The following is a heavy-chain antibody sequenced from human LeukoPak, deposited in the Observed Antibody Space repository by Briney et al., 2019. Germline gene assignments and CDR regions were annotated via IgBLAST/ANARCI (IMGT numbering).Heavy chain of an antibody. V-gene: IGHV3-30*18. CDR3: AKVGRVWQWLDYFDY. Sequence: ARSRILSRAASGCTFSSYGMQWVRQAPNKVLGWVAVIPYDGSNKYYADCIQGQYAISRDNSKTTLYLQMNSLRAEDTAVYYCAKVGRVWQWLDYFDYWGQGTLVTVSS. D-gene: IGHD6-19*01. J-gene: IGHJ4*02. CDR1: GCTFSSYG. CDR2: IPYDGSNK.